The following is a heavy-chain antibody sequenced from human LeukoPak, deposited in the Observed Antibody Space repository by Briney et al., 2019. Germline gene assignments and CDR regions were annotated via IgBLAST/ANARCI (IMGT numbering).Heavy chain of an antibody. Sequence: GGSLRLSCAASGFTFSSYAMSWVRQAPGRGLEWVSGISGSGASTYYADSVKGQFIISRDNSKNTLYLQVNALRAEDTAIYYCAKFGTGDYGMDVWGQGTTVTVSS. V-gene: IGHV3-23*01. J-gene: IGHJ6*02. CDR1: GFTFSSYA. CDR3: AKFGTGDYGMDV. CDR2: ISGSGAST. D-gene: IGHD3-10*01.